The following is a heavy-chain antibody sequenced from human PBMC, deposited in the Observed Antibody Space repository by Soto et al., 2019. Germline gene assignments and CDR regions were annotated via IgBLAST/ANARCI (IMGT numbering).Heavy chain of an antibody. CDR3: AKATGELSQSIDY. D-gene: IGHD3-16*02. Sequence: LSLTCAASGLTFSNYAMIWVRQAPGQGLEWVSAVRGSGADTYYADSVKGRFTISRDNSKNTLYLQMNSLRAEDTATYYCAKATGELSQSIDYWGQGTLVTVSS. CDR1: GLTFSNYA. V-gene: IGHV3-23*01. J-gene: IGHJ4*02. CDR2: VRGSGADT.